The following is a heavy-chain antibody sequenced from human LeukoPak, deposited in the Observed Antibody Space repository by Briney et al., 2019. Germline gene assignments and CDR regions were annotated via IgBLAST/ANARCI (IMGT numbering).Heavy chain of an antibody. CDR1: GFTVSSNY. CDR2: IYSGGST. D-gene: IGHD2-2*01. Sequence: GGSLRPSCAASGFTVSSNYMAWVSQAPGRWLEWASVIYSGGSTYYVDSVKGRFTISRDNSKNTLYLQMNSLRAEDTAVYYCARRTPYCSSTSCYFDYWGQGTLVTVSS. J-gene: IGHJ4*02. CDR3: ARRTPYCSSTSCYFDY. V-gene: IGHV3-53*01.